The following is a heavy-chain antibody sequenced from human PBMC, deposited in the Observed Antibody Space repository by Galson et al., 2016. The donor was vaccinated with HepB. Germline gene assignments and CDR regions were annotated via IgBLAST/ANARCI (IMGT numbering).Heavy chain of an antibody. CDR3: VRDRERTLDY. V-gene: IGHV1-18*04. CDR1: GYTFTTYG. D-gene: IGHD1-7*01. CDR2: ISTHSGTT. J-gene: IGHJ4*02. Sequence: SVKVSCKASGYTFTTYGISWVRQAPGQGLEWMGWISTHSGTTNHAQELQGRITMTTDTSTSTAYMESTNLKSDDTAVYYCVRDRERTLDYWGQGTLVSVSS.